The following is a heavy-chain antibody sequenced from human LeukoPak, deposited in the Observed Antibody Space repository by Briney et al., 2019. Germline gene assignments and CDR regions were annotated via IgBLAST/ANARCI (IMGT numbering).Heavy chain of an antibody. J-gene: IGHJ3*02. CDR1: GGSISSSNW. Sequence: SETLSLTCAVSGGSISSSNWWSGVRQPPGKGLEWIGYIYYSGSTNYNPSLKSRVTISVDTSKNQFSLKLSSVTAADTAVYYCASMVRGVPDDAFDIWGQGTMVTVSS. CDR3: ASMVRGVPDDAFDI. D-gene: IGHD3-10*01. CDR2: IYYSGST. V-gene: IGHV4-4*02.